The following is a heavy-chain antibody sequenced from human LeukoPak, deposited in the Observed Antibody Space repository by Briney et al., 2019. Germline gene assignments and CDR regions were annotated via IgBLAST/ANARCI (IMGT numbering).Heavy chain of an antibody. V-gene: IGHV4-39*01. CDR2: IYYSGST. CDR3: ARQKAIGVEAYYYYGMDV. J-gene: IGHJ6*02. Sequence: SETLFLTCTVSGGSISSSSYYWGWIRQPPGKGLEWIGSIYYSGSTYYNPSLKSRVTISVDTSKNQFSLKLSSVTAADTAVYYCARQKAIGVEAYYYYGMDVWGQGTTVTVSS. D-gene: IGHD2-21*01. CDR1: GGSISSSSYY.